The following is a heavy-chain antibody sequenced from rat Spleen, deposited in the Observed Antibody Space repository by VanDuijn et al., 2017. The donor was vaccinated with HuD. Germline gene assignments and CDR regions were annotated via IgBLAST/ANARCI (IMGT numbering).Heavy chain of an antibody. CDR2: ISYDGGST. CDR1: GFTFSNYG. J-gene: IGHJ4*01. Sequence: EVQLVESGGGLVQPGRSMKLSCAASGFTFSNYGMAWVRQAPKKGLVWVASISYDGGSTNYRDSVKGRFTISRDNAKSTLYLQMESLRSEDTATYYCAKDMTTEGMGVMDAWGQGASVTVSS. V-gene: IGHV5-20*01. D-gene: IGHD1-11*01. CDR3: AKDMTTEGMGVMDA.